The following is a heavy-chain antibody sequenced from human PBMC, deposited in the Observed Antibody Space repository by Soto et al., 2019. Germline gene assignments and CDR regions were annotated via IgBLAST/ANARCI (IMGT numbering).Heavy chain of an antibody. J-gene: IGHJ6*02. V-gene: IGHV2-5*02. Sequence: GVGWIRQPPGKALEWLALIYWDDDKRYSPSLKSRLTITKDTSKNQVVLTMTNMDPVDTATYYCARSFGDTHYYGMDVWGQGTTVSVSS. CDR1: G. CDR3: ARSFGDTHYYGMDV. D-gene: IGHD2-21*01. CDR2: IYWDDDK.